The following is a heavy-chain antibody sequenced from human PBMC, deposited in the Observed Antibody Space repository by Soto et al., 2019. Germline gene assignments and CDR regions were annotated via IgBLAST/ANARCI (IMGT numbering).Heavy chain of an antibody. J-gene: IGHJ3*02. CDR2: ISATGHNT. CDR3: AKYTKGEYDFFAFEI. D-gene: IGHD3-3*01. CDR1: GFTFSNYA. Sequence: EVQLLESGGGLVEPGGSLRLSCAPSGFTFSNYAMSWVRQAPGKGLEWVSSISATGHNTYYADSVRGRFTISRDNSKNALFLQLNSLRAEDTAVYYCAKYTKGEYDFFAFEIWGQGTMVTVSS. V-gene: IGHV3-23*01.